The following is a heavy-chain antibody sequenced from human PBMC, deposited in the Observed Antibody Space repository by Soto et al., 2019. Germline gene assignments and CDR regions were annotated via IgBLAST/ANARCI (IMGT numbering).Heavy chain of an antibody. CDR3: ARGSPILSYDFFLTPGWFDP. CDR2: INPNSGGT. Sequence: ASVKVSCKASGYTFTGYYMHWVRQALGQGLEWMGWINPNSGGTNYAQKFQGRVTMTRDTSISTAYMELSRLRSDDTAVYYCARGSPILSYDFFLTPGWFDPWGQGTLVTVSS. CDR1: GYTFTGYY. V-gene: IGHV1-2*02. D-gene: IGHD3-3*01. J-gene: IGHJ5*02.